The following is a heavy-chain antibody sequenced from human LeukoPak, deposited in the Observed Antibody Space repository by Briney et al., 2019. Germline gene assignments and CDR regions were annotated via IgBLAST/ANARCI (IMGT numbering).Heavy chain of an antibody. CDR1: GFTFTSYA. CDR3: ARVGIRFLEQYYFDY. Sequence: PGGSLRLSCAASGFTFTSYAMSWVRQAPGKGLEWLSYISTSSSYIYYADSVKGRFTVSRDNAMNSLFLQMNSLIAEDTAVYYCARVGIRFLEQYYFDYWGQGTLVTVSS. D-gene: IGHD3-3*01. V-gene: IGHV3-21*01. J-gene: IGHJ4*02. CDR2: ISTSSSYI.